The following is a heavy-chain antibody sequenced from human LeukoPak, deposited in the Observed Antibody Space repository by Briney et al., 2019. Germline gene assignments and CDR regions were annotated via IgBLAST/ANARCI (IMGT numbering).Heavy chain of an antibody. V-gene: IGHV4-34*01. D-gene: IGHD3-22*01. J-gene: IGHJ4*02. CDR2: INHSGST. CDR3: AELGDSSGNYAFDY. Sequence: SETLSLTCAVYGGSFSGYYWSWIRQPPGKGLEWIGEINHSGSTNYNASRKSRVTISVDKSRNQFSLKLSSVTAADTAVYYWAELGDSSGNYAFDYWGQGTLVTVSS. CDR1: GGSFSGYY.